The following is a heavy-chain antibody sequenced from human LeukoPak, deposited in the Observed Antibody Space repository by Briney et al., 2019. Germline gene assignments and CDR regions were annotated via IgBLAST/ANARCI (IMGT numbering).Heavy chain of an antibody. D-gene: IGHD6-6*01. V-gene: IGHV3-74*01. CDR2: IKSDGSST. Sequence: PGGSLRLSCAASGFTFSDSYMTWVRQAPGKGLVWVSRIKSDGSSTSYADSVKGRFTISRDNAKNTLYLQMNSLRAEDTAVYYCARRSAARDAFDIWGQGTMVTGSS. J-gene: IGHJ3*02. CDR3: ARRSAARDAFDI. CDR1: GFTFSDSY.